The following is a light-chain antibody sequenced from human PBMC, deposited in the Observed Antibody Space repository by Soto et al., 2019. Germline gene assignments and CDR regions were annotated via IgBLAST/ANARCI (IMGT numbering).Light chain of an antibody. J-gene: IGLJ1*01. CDR3: SSYTSSSTPQV. CDR1: SSDVGGYNY. V-gene: IGLV2-14*01. CDR2: EVS. Sequence: QSALTKPASVSGSPGQSITISCTGTSSDVGGYNYVSWYQQHPGKAPKLMIYEVSNRPSGVSNRFSGSKSGNTAALTISGLQAEDEADYYCSSYTSSSTPQVFGTGTKLTVL.